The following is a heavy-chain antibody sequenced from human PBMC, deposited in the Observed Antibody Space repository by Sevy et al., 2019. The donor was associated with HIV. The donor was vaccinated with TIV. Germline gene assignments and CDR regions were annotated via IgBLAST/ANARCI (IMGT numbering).Heavy chain of an antibody. J-gene: IGHJ6*02. Sequence: GGSLRLSCVASGFTFSNYGTHWVRQAPGKGLEWVAITSYNEGSESYADSVKGRFTISRDNSKNTVYLQMYRLTTEDTGVYYCAKDTVSSGYDHYGLDVWGQGTTVTVSS. CDR1: GFTFSNYG. CDR2: TSYNEGSE. D-gene: IGHD6-19*01. V-gene: IGHV3-30*18. CDR3: AKDTVSSGYDHYGLDV.